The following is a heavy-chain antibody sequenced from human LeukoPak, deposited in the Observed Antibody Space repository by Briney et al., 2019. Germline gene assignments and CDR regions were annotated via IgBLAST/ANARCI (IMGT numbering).Heavy chain of an antibody. V-gene: IGHV1-69*05. D-gene: IGHD6-13*01. CDR2: IIPIFGTA. Sequence: SVKVSCMASGGTFSSYAISWVRQAPGQGLEWMGGIIPIFGTANYAQKFQGRVTITTDESTSTAYMELSSLRSEDTAVYYCARGMGIAAAPADYWGQGTLVTVSS. J-gene: IGHJ4*02. CDR1: GGTFSSYA. CDR3: ARGMGIAAAPADY.